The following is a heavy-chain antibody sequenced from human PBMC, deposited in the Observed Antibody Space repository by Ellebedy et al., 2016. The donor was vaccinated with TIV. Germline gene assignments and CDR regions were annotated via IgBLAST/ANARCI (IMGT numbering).Heavy chain of an antibody. V-gene: IGHV1-69*13. J-gene: IGHJ6*03. CDR3: ARDGRYCSSTSCYYYYYYMDV. Sequence: SVTVSCXASGGTFSSYAISWVRQASGQGLEWMGGIIPIFGTANYAQKFQGRVTITADESTSTVYMELSSLRSEDTAVYYCARDGRYCSSTSCYYYYYYMDVWGKGTTVTVSS. CDR2: IIPIFGTA. D-gene: IGHD2-2*01. CDR1: GGTFSSYA.